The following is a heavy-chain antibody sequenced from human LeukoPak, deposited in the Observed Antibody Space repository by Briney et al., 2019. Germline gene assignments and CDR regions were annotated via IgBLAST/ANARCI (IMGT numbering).Heavy chain of an antibody. J-gene: IGHJ5*02. Sequence: GASVKVSCKASGYSFADYYMHWVRQAPGQGLEWMGWIKPNSGDTRSAQKFQGRVIMTRDTSTGTAYMVLSSLRYDDTAVYYCATNILVRDIINWFDPWGQGTLVTVSS. D-gene: IGHD3-10*01. CDR2: IKPNSGDT. V-gene: IGHV1-2*02. CDR1: GYSFADYY. CDR3: ATNILVRDIINWFDP.